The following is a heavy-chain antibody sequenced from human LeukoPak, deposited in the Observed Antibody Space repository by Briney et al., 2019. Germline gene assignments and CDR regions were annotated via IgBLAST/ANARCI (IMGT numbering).Heavy chain of an antibody. CDR3: ARRRDGYYNL. D-gene: IGHD1-20*01. CDR1: GGSISSYY. V-gene: IGHV4-59*08. CDR2: SYNSGST. J-gene: IGHJ3*01. Sequence: PSETLSLTCTVSGGSISSYYWSWIRQPPGKGLEWIGFSYNSGSTNYNPSLKSRATISVDTSKNQFSLKLSSVTAADTAAYYCARRRDGYYNLWGQGTMVTVSS.